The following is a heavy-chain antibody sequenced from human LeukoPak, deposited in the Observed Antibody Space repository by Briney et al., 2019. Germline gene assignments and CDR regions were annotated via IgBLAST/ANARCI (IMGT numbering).Heavy chain of an antibody. Sequence: PGGSLRLSCAASGFTFSGSAMHWVRQASGKGLEWVGRIRSKANSYATAYAASVKGRFTISRDNSKNTLYLQMNSLRAEDAAVYYCAKMDMITFGGYQPFDSWGQGTLITVSS. D-gene: IGHD3-16*01. CDR3: AKMDMITFGGYQPFDS. CDR1: GFTFSGSA. CDR2: IRSKANSYAT. J-gene: IGHJ4*02. V-gene: IGHV3-73*01.